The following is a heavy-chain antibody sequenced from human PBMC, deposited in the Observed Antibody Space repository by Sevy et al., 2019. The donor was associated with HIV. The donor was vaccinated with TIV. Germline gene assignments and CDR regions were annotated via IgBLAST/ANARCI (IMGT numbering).Heavy chain of an antibody. CDR2: IKSKIDGATR. J-gene: IGHJ4*02. D-gene: IGHD1-26*01. CDR3: TAGVGTSDFDY. CDR1: GFTFNNAW. V-gene: IGHV3-15*01. Sequence: GGSLRLSCEASGFTFNNAWMSWVRQAPGKGLEWVGRIKSKIDGATRDFAAPVKGRFAISRDDSKNTLYLQMNRLKTEDTAVYYCTAGVGTSDFDYWGRGVLVTVSS.